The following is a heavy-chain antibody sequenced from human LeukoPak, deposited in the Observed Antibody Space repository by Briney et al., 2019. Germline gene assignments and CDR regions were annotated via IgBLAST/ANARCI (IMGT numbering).Heavy chain of an antibody. CDR2: IKQDGSEK. CDR1: GFTFSSYR. Sequence: GGSLRLSCAASGFTFSSYRMSWVRQAPGKGLDGVANIKQDGSEKYYVDSGKGRFTISRENAKNSLYLKMNSLSAEDTAVYYCARGLPPVTRVHWGQGTLVTVSS. J-gene: IGHJ4*02. CDR3: ARGLPPVTRVH. D-gene: IGHD2-15*01. V-gene: IGHV3-7*01.